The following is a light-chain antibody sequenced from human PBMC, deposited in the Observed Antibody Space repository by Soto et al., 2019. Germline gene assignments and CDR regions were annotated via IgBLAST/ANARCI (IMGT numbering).Light chain of an antibody. CDR2: VAS. V-gene: IGKV1-9*01. CDR1: QGISSY. CDR3: QQLNSFPIT. Sequence: IQLTQSPSSLSASVGDRVTITCRASQGISSYLTWYQQKPGKAPKVLIYVASTLQSGVPSRFSGSGSGTDFTLTISSLQPADSETYYCQQLNSFPITFGQGTRLEIK. J-gene: IGKJ5*01.